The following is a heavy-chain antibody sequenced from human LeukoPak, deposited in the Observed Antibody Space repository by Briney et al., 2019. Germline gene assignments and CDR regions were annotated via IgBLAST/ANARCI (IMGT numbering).Heavy chain of an antibody. Sequence: PGGSLSLSCAASGFTLSGSGMPWVRRAPGKGPEGVAVIWYDGSQRYYAESVKGRFTISRDNSKNTLDLQMSSLRVEDTAVYYCARDTTEGVLSLDVWGQGTTVTVSS. J-gene: IGHJ6*02. CDR3: ARDTTEGVLSLDV. D-gene: IGHD2-8*01. CDR2: IWYDGSQR. CDR1: GFTLSGSG. V-gene: IGHV3-33*01.